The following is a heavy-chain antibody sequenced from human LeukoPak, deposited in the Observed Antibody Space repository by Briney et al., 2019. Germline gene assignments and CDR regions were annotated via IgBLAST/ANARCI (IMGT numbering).Heavy chain of an antibody. CDR1: GFTFSSYS. Sequence: PGGSLRLSCAASGFTFSSYSMNWVRQAPGKGLEWVSSISSSSGYIYYADSVKGRFTISRDNAKNSLYLQMNSLRAEDTAVYYCAREGGDDSSGYYYSYFDYWGQGTLVTVSS. J-gene: IGHJ4*02. D-gene: IGHD3-22*01. CDR3: AREGGDDSSGYYYSYFDY. V-gene: IGHV3-21*01. CDR2: ISSSSGYI.